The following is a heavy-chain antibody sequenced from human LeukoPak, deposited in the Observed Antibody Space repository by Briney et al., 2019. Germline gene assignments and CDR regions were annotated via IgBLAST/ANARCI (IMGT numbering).Heavy chain of an antibody. Sequence: GGSLRLSCAASGFTFSSYAMSWVRRAPGKGLEWVSAISGSGGSTYYADSVKGRFTISRDNSKNTLYLQMNSLRAEDTAVYYCAKPPGYSSGWFDYWGQGTLVTVSS. CDR3: AKPPGYSSGWFDY. V-gene: IGHV3-23*01. D-gene: IGHD6-19*01. J-gene: IGHJ4*02. CDR2: ISGSGGST. CDR1: GFTFSSYA.